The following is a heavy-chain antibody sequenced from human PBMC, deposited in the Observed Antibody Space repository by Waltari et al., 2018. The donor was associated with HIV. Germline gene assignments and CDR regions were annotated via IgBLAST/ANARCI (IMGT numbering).Heavy chain of an antibody. CDR3: ARDKTTYYYGSGVSY. J-gene: IGHJ4*02. V-gene: IGHV1-18*04. CDR1: GYTFTSCG. Sequence: QVQLVQSGAEVKKPGASVKVSCKASGYTFTSCGISWVRQAPGQGLEWMGWISAYNGNTNYAQKLQGRVTMTTDTSTSTAYMELRSLRSDDTAVYYCARDKTTYYYGSGVSYWGQGTLVTVSS. D-gene: IGHD3-10*01. CDR2: ISAYNGNT.